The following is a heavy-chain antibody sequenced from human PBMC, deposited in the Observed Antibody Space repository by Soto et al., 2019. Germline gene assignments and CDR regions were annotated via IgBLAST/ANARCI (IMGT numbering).Heavy chain of an antibody. CDR2: ISSSSSYT. CDR3: ARDHEKAFDI. Sequence: QVQLVESEEGLVKPGGSLRLSCAASGFTFSDYYMSWIRQAPGKGLEWVSYISSSSSYTNYADSVKGRFTISRDNAKNSLYLQMNSLRAEDTAVYYCARDHEKAFDIWGQGTMVTVSS. J-gene: IGHJ3*02. CDR1: GFTFSDYY. V-gene: IGHV3-11*05.